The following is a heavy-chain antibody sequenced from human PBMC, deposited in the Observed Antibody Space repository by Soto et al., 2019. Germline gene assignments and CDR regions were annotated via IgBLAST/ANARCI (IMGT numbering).Heavy chain of an antibody. CDR1: GFIFSTFS. D-gene: IGHD6-6*01. J-gene: IGHJ5*02. Sequence: QLVESGGGLVQPGGSLRLSCSVSGFIFSTFSMNWVRQAPGKGLEWISYISSGSNIIYYADSVKGRFTISRDNAENSLYLQMNSLRDEDTAVYYCARLYSTSSVSRWFDPWGQGTLVTVSS. V-gene: IGHV3-48*02. CDR3: ARLYSTSSVSRWFDP. CDR2: ISSGSNII.